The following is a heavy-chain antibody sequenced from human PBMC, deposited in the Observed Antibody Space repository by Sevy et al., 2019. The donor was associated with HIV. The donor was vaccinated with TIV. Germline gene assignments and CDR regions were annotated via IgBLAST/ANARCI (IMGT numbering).Heavy chain of an antibody. CDR3: GENPMVRGGIFSPLSFDP. D-gene: IGHD3-10*01. V-gene: IGHV3-30*18. CDR2: ISYDGSNK. CDR1: GFTFSSYG. Sequence: GGSLRLSCAASGFTFSSYGMHWVRQAPGKGLEWVAVISYDGSNKYYADSVKGRFTISRGNSKNTLYLQMNSLRAEDTAVYYWGENPMVRGGIFSPLSFDPWGQGTLVTVSS. J-gene: IGHJ5*02.